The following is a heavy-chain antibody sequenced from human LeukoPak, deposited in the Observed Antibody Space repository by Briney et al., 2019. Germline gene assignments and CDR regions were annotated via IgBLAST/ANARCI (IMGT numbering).Heavy chain of an antibody. J-gene: IGHJ4*02. CDR3: ARGYSGTLLEYYFDY. CDR2: INHSGST. CDR1: GGPFSGYY. D-gene: IGHD1-26*01. Sequence: SETLSLTCAVYGGPFSGYYWSWIRQPPGKGLEWIGEINHSGSTNYNPSLKSRATISVDTSKNQFSLKLSSVTAADTAVYYCARGYSGTLLEYYFDYWGQGTLVTVSS. V-gene: IGHV4-34*01.